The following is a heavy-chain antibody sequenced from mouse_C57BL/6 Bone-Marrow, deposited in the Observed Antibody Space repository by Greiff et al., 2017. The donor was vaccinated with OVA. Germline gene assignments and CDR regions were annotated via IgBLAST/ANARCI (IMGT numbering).Heavy chain of an antibody. V-gene: IGHV1-42*01. D-gene: IGHD2-4*01. CDR1: GYSFTGYY. CDR3: ARKVYYDPLKDY. CDR2: INPSTGGT. J-gene: IGHJ4*01. Sequence: VQLQQSGPELVKPGASVKISCKASGYSFTGYYMNWVKQSPEKSLEWIGEINPSTGGTTYNQKFKAKATLTVDKSSSTAYMQLKSLTSEDSAVYYCARKVYYDPLKDYWGQGTSVTVSS.